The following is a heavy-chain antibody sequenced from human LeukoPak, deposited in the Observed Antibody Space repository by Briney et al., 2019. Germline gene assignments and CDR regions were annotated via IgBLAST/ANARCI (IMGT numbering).Heavy chain of an antibody. CDR1: GGTFSSYA. CDR2: IIPIFGTA. D-gene: IGHD1-14*01. J-gene: IGHJ3*02. Sequence: ASVKVSRKASGGTFSSYAISWVRQAPGQGLEWMGGIIPIFGTANYAQKFQGRVTITTDESTSTAYMELSSLRSEDTAVYYCARAAQVSDAFDIWGQGTMVTVSS. CDR3: ARAAQVSDAFDI. V-gene: IGHV1-69*05.